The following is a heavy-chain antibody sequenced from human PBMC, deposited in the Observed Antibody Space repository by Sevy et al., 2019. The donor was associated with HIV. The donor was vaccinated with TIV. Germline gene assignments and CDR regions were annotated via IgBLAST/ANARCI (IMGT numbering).Heavy chain of an antibody. Sequence: GGSLRLSCAASGFTFSSYSMNWVRQAPAKGLEWVSYISSSSSTIDYADSVKGRFTISRDNAKNSLYLQMNSLRDEDTAVYYCARGWGYSYGYNWFDPWGQGTLVTVSS. D-gene: IGHD5-18*01. CDR1: GFTFSSYS. J-gene: IGHJ5*02. CDR2: ISSSSSTI. CDR3: ARGWGYSYGYNWFDP. V-gene: IGHV3-48*02.